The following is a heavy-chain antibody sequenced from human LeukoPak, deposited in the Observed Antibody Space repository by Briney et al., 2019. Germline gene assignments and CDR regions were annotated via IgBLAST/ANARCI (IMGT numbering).Heavy chain of an antibody. CDR3: ARDFGSGWYDYSRRYFDY. CDR2: ISAYNGDT. CDR1: GYTFTSYG. Sequence: VASVKVSCKASGYTFTSYGISWVRQAPGQGLEWMGWISAYNGDTNYAQKLQGRVTMTTDTSTSTAYMELRSLRSDDTAVYYCARDFGSGWYDYSRRYFDYWGQGTLVTVSS. D-gene: IGHD6-19*01. V-gene: IGHV1-18*01. J-gene: IGHJ4*02.